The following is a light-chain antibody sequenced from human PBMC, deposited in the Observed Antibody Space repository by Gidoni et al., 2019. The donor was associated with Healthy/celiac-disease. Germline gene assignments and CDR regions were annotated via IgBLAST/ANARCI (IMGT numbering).Light chain of an antibody. Sequence: DIQITPSPSSLSASVGDRVTITCRASQSISSYLNWYQQKPGKAPKLLIYAASSLQSGVPSRFSGSGSGTDFTLTISSLQPEDFATYYCQQSYSTPWTFGQXTKVEIK. V-gene: IGKV1-39*01. CDR3: QQSYSTPWT. CDR1: QSISSY. CDR2: AAS. J-gene: IGKJ1*01.